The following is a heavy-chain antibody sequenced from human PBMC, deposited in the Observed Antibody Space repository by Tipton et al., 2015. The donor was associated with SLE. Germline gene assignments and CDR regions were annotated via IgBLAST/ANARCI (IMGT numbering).Heavy chain of an antibody. Sequence: TLSLTCTVSGGSISSSSYYWGWIRQPPGKGLEWIGYIYYSGSTNYNPSLKSRVTISVDTSKNQFSLKLRSVTAADTAVYYCARGMGRGDAFDIWGQGTMVTVSS. D-gene: IGHD3-10*01. CDR1: GGSISSSSYY. CDR3: ARGMGRGDAFDI. V-gene: IGHV4-61*05. CDR2: IYYSGST. J-gene: IGHJ3*02.